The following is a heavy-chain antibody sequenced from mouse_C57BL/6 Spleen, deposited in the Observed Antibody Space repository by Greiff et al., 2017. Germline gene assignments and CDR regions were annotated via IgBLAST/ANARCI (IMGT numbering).Heavy chain of an antibody. CDR1: GFTFSSYA. V-gene: IGHV5-9-3*01. J-gene: IGHJ2*01. CDR3: AREYYVSSRYFDY. Sequence: DVQLVESGGGLVKPGGSLKLSCAASGFTFSSYAMSWVRQTPEKRLEWVATISSGSSTIYYEDKVKGRFTISRDNTKNTLFLQMTSLRSEDTAMYYCAREYYVSSRYFDYWGQGTTLTVSS. D-gene: IGHD1-1*01. CDR2: ISSGSSTI.